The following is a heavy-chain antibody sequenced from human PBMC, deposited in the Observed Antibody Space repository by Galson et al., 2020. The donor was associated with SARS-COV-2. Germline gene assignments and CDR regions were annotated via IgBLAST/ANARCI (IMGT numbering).Heavy chain of an antibody. J-gene: IGHJ3*02. V-gene: IGHV4-31*03. CDR1: GGSISSGGYY. D-gene: IGHD3-3*01. CDR3: ARGGTIFGVVIRAFDI. Sequence: SETLSLTCTVSGGSISSGGYYWSWIRQHPGKGLEWIEYIYYSGSTYYNPSLKSRVTISVDTSKNQFSLKLSSVTAADTAVYYCARGGTIFGVVIRAFDIWGQGTMVTVSS. CDR2: IYYSGST.